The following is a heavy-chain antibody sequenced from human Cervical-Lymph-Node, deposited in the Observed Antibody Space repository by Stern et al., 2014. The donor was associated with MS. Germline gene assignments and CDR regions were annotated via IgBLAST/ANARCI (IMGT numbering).Heavy chain of an antibody. D-gene: IGHD5-24*01. Sequence: QVQLVESGGGVVQPGTSLRLSCAASGFTFSSYGMHWVRQAPAKGLAWVALAWYDGSTAYYTNSVKGRFTISRDNSKNTLSLQMNSLTAEDTAVYYCARGHIPYAYNYLFDYWGQGTLVTVSS. J-gene: IGHJ4*02. CDR2: AWYDGSTA. CDR1: GFTFSSYG. CDR3: ARGHIPYAYNYLFDY. V-gene: IGHV3-33*01.